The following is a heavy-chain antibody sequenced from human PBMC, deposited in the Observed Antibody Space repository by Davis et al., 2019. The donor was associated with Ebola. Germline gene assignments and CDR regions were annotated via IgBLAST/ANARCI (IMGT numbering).Heavy chain of an antibody. CDR1: GGSISSYY. J-gene: IGHJ2*01. V-gene: IGHV4-34*01. Sequence: PSETLSLTCTVSGGSISSYYWSWIRQPPGKGLEWIGEINHSGSTNYNPSLKSRVTISVDTSKNQFSLKLSSVTAADTAVYYCARTVPDRWYFDLWGRGTLVTVSS. D-gene: IGHD2-2*01. CDR2: INHSGST. CDR3: ARTVPDRWYFDL.